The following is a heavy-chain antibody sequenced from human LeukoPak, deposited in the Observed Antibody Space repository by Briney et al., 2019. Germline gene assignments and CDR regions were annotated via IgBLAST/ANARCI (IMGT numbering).Heavy chain of an antibody. J-gene: IGHJ4*02. CDR3: ARAGGYCSGGSCYGY. Sequence: GGSLRLSCAASGFTFSNYWMTWVRQAPGKGLEWVANIKPDGSEKYYVDSVKGRFTISRDNAKKSLYLQMNSLRAEDTAVYYCARAGGYCSGGSCYGYWGQGTLVTVSS. CDR2: IKPDGSEK. D-gene: IGHD2-15*01. V-gene: IGHV3-7*01. CDR1: GFTFSNYW.